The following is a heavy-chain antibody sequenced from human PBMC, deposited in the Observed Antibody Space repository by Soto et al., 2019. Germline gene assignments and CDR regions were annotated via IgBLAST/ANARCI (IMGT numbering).Heavy chain of an antibody. CDR1: GGSFSGYY. V-gene: IGHV4-34*01. CDR3: ASVYYYYYYGMDV. J-gene: IGHJ6*02. CDR2: INHSGST. Sequence: PSETLSLTCAVYGGSFSGYYWSWIRQPPGKGLEWIGEINHSGSTNYNPSLKSRVTISVDTSKNQFSLKLSSVTAADTAVYYCASVYYYYYYGMDVWGQGTTVTVSS.